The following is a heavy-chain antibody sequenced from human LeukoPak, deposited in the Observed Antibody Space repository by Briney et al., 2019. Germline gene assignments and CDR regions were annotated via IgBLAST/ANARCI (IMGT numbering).Heavy chain of an antibody. D-gene: IGHD6-19*01. J-gene: IGHJ4*02. Sequence: EASVKVSCKASGGTFSSYSITWVRQAPGQGLEWMGRIIPTLGIANYAQKFQGRVTITADKSTSTAYMELSSLRSEDTAVYYCAGEEERGVTVAGTAFDYWGQGPLATVSS. CDR2: IIPTLGIA. CDR1: GGTFSSYS. V-gene: IGHV1-69*04. CDR3: AGEEERGVTVAGTAFDY.